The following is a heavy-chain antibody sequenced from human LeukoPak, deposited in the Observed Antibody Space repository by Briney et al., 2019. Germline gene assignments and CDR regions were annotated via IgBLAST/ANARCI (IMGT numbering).Heavy chain of an antibody. CDR1: GYTFTNYY. D-gene: IGHD6-25*01. Sequence: SVKVSCEASGYTFTNYYIHWMRQAPGQGLEWVGIINLNAVTTRYAQKFQGRITVTRDTSTSTVYMELSSLRSEDTAVYFCAREGAAEAKNFDYWGQGTLVIVSS. J-gene: IGHJ4*02. CDR2: INLNAVTT. V-gene: IGHV1-46*01. CDR3: AREGAAEAKNFDY.